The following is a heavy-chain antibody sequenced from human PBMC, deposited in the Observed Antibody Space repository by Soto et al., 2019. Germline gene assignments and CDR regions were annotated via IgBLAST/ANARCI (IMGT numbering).Heavy chain of an antibody. CDR1: GGSISSGGYY. J-gene: IGHJ6*02. CDR3: ASIYYDFWSGVYLGMDV. Sequence: PSETLSLTCTVSGGSISSGGYYWSWIRQHPGKGLEWIGYIYYSGSTYYNPSLKSRVTISVDTSKNQFSLKLSSVTAADTAVYYCASIYYDFWSGVYLGMDVWGQGTTVTVSS. D-gene: IGHD3-3*01. V-gene: IGHV4-31*03. CDR2: IYYSGST.